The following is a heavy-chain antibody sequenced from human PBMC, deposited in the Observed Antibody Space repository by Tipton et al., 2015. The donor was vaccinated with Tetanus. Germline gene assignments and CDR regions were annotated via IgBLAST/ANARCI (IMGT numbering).Heavy chain of an antibody. J-gene: IGHJ5*02. CDR3: ARSSIAGRWFDP. Sequence: QSGAEVKKPGASVKVSCKASGYTFTSYYMRWVRQAPGQGLEWMGIINPSGGSTSYAQKFQGRVTMTRDTSTSTVYMELSSLRSEDTAVYYCARSSIAGRWFDPWGQGTLVTVSS. V-gene: IGHV1-46*01. CDR1: GYTFTSYY. CDR2: INPSGGST. D-gene: IGHD6-6*01.